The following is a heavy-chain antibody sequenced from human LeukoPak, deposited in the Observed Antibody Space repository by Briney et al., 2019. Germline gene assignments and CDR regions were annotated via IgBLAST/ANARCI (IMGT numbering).Heavy chain of an antibody. D-gene: IGHD6-13*01. CDR1: GFTFSSYA. CDR3: AKVGSSSWYVDY. Sequence: PGRSLRLSCAASGFTFSSYAMHWVRQAPGKGLEWVAFIRYDGSNKYYADSVKGRFTISRDNSKNTLYLQMNSLRAEDTAVYYCAKVGSSSWYVDYWGQGTLVTVSS. J-gene: IGHJ4*02. CDR2: IRYDGSNK. V-gene: IGHV3-30*02.